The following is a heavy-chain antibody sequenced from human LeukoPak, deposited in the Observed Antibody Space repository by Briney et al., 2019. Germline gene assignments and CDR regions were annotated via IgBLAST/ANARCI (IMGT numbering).Heavy chain of an antibody. CDR2: INHSGST. Sequence: SETLSLTCAVYGGSFSGYYWSWIRQPPGKGLEWIGEINHSGSTNYNPSLKSRITISVDTSKNHFSLKLSSVTAADTAVYYCARANYYDSSGYYYNAFDIWGQGTMVTVSS. CDR3: ARANYYDSSGYYYNAFDI. CDR1: GGSFSGYY. J-gene: IGHJ3*02. D-gene: IGHD3-22*01. V-gene: IGHV4-34*01.